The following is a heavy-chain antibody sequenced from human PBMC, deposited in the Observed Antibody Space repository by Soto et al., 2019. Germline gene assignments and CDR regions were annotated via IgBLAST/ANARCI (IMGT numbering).Heavy chain of an antibody. D-gene: IGHD3-9*01. CDR3: TSRREVRYFDWLLEDTHMDV. J-gene: IGHJ6*02. V-gene: IGHV1-69*13. Sequence: SVKVSCKASGGTFSSYAISWVRQAPGQGLEWMGGIIPIFGTANYAQKFQGRVTITADESTSTAHMELSSLRSEGTAVYYCTSRREVRYFDWLLEDTHMDVWGQGTAVTVSS. CDR1: GGTFSSYA. CDR2: IIPIFGTA.